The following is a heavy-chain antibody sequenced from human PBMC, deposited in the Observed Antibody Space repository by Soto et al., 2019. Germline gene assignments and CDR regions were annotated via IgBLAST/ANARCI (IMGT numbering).Heavy chain of an antibody. J-gene: IGHJ5*02. CDR1: GYTFTDYY. CDR2: INPNSGGT. D-gene: IGHD2-15*01. Sequence: GASVKFSFKASGYTFTDYYIHWVRQAPGQGLEWMGWINPNSGGTNYAQKFQGRVTMTRDTSISTAYMELSRLISDDTAVYYCARGDVRVVASFDPWGQGALVTVSS. CDR3: ARGDVRVVASFDP. V-gene: IGHV1-2*02.